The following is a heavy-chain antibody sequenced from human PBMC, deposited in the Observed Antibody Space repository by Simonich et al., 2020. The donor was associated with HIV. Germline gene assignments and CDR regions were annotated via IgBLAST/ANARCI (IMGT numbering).Heavy chain of an antibody. J-gene: IGHJ4*02. CDR3: ARELLQYCSGSSSYYFDY. D-gene: IGHD2-15*01. V-gene: IGHV4-38-2*02. CDR2: IYHNGKT. CDR1: GYSITSGYY. Sequence: QVQLQESGPGLVKPSETLSLSCSFSGYSITSGYYWGWIRQTPGWGLKWIGNIYHNGKTYYNPSLKSRVTISLDTSKNRFSLKLSSVTAADTAVYYCARELLQYCSGSSSYYFDYWGQGTLVTVSS.